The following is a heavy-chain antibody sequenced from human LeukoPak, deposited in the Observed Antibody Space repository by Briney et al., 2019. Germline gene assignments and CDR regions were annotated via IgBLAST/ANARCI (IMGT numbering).Heavy chain of an antibody. V-gene: IGHV3-30*18. D-gene: IGHD6-13*01. CDR1: GFTFSSYG. Sequence: GGSLRLSCAASGFTFSSYGMHWVRQAPGKGLEWVAVISYDGSNKYYADSVKGRFTISRDNSKNTLYLQMNSLRAEDTAVYYCAKDSLIAAAGPEVVWGQGTLVTVSS. CDR3: AKDSLIAAAGPEVV. J-gene: IGHJ4*02. CDR2: ISYDGSNK.